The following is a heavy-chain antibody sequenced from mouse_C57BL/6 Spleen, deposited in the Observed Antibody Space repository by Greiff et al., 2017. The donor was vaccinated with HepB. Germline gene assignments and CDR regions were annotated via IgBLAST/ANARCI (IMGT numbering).Heavy chain of an antibody. V-gene: IGHV5-17*01. CDR3: ARRNYYYGSKDWYFDV. J-gene: IGHJ1*03. CDR2: ISSGSSTI. D-gene: IGHD1-1*01. Sequence: EVNVVESGGGLVKPGGSLKLSCAASGFTFSDYGMHWVRQAPEKGLEWVAYISSGSSTIYYADTVKGRFTISRDNAKNTLFLQMTSLRSEDTAMYYCARRNYYYGSKDWYFDVWGTGTTVTVSS. CDR1: GFTFSDYG.